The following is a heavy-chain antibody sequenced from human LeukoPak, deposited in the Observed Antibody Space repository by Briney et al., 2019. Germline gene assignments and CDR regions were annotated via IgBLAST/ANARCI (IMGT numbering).Heavy chain of an antibody. CDR1: GGSFSGYY. V-gene: IGHV4-34*01. CDR3: ARLTIYYYGSGSYAGYYMDV. CDR2: INHSGST. J-gene: IGHJ6*03. D-gene: IGHD3-10*01. Sequence: PSETLSLTCAVYGGSFSGYYWSWIRQPPGKGLEWIGEINHSGSTNYNPSLKSRVTISVDTSKNQFSLKLSSVTAADTAVYYCARLTIYYYGSGSYAGYYMDVWGKGTTVTISS.